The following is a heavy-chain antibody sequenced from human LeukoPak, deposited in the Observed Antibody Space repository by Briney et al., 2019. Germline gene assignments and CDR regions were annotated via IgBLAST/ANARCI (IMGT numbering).Heavy chain of an antibody. J-gene: IGHJ6*02. Sequence: GGSLRLSCAASGFTFSSYAMSWVRQAPGKGLEWVSAISGSGGSTYYADSVKGRFTITRDNSKNTLYLQMNSLRAEDTAVYYCATPPKGYSGYDFVAAGYYYYGMDVWGQGTAVTVYS. CDR2: ISGSGGST. CDR3: ATPPKGYSGYDFVAAGYYYYGMDV. V-gene: IGHV3-23*01. D-gene: IGHD5-12*01. CDR1: GFTFSSYA.